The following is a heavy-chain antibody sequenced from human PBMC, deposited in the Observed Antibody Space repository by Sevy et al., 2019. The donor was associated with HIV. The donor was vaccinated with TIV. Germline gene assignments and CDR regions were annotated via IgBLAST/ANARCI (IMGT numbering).Heavy chain of an antibody. CDR1: GFTFSSYA. V-gene: IGHV3-23*01. Sequence: GGSLRLSCAASGFTFSSYAMSWVRQAPGKGLEWVSAISGSGGSTYYADSVKGRFTISRDNSKNTLYLQMNSLRAEDTAVYYCAKRKSGVTTPNYYYYYYMDVWGKGTTVTVSS. CDR2: ISGSGGST. J-gene: IGHJ6*03. CDR3: AKRKSGVTTPNYYYYYYMDV. D-gene: IGHD4-4*01.